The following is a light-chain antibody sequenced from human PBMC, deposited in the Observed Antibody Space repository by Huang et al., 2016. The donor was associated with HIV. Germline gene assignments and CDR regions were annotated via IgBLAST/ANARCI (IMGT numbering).Light chain of an antibody. Sequence: DIVMTQTPLSLSVTPGQPASISCKSSQSLLHLDGKTYLYWYLQKPGQSPQLLIYEVSSRVSGVPDRVSGSGSGTDFTLKISRVEAEDVGVYYCMQGIHLPLTFGGGTKVEIK. V-gene: IGKV2-29*02. CDR2: EVS. CDR3: MQGIHLPLT. J-gene: IGKJ4*01. CDR1: QSLLHLDGKTY.